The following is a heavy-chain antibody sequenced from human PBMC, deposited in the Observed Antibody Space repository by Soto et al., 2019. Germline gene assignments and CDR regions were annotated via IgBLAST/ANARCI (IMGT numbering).Heavy chain of an antibody. V-gene: IGHV1-18*01. J-gene: IGHJ4*02. CDR1: GYTFTSYG. Sequence: QVQLVQSGAEVKKPGASVKVSCRSSGYTFTSYGINWVRQAPGQGLEWMGWLSTYNGNTNYAQKLQGRVTMTTDTATSTAYRELRSLSSDDTAIYYCARDQVGPATGFGYWGQGTLVTVSS. CDR3: ARDQVGPATGFGY. CDR2: LSTYNGNT. D-gene: IGHD1-26*01.